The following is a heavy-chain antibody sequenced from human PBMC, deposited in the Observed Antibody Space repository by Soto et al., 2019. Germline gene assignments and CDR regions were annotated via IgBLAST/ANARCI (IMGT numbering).Heavy chain of an antibody. CDR3: AKMGGAYYYDSSGYHWVDY. Sequence: GGSLRLSCAASGFTFSSYGMHWVRQAPGKGLEWVAVISYDGSNKYYADSVKGRFTISRDNSKNTLYLQMNSLRAEDTAVYYCAKMGGAYYYDSSGYHWVDYWGQGTLVTVSS. J-gene: IGHJ4*02. D-gene: IGHD3-22*01. CDR2: ISYDGSNK. V-gene: IGHV3-30*18. CDR1: GFTFSSYG.